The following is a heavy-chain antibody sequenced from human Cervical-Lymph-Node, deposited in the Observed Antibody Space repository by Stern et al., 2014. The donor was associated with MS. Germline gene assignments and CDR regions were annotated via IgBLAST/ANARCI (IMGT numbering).Heavy chain of an antibody. D-gene: IGHD3-3*01. CDR2: IYYSGST. CDR1: GGSISSGGYY. Sequence: VQLQESGPGLVKPSQTLSLTCTVSGGSISSGGYYWSWIRQHPGKGLEWIGYIYYSGSTYYNPSLKSRVTISVDTSKNQFSLKLSSVTAADTAVYYCARKSYDFWSGYHPFDYWGQGTLVTVSS. J-gene: IGHJ4*02. V-gene: IGHV4-31*03. CDR3: ARKSYDFWSGYHPFDY.